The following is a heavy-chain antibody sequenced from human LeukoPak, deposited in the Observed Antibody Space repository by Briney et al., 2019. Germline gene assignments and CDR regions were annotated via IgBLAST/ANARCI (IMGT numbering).Heavy chain of an antibody. CDR3: ARDGPVFSEPPLDY. V-gene: IGHV1-18*04. CDR1: GYTFTSYG. D-gene: IGHD3-3*01. J-gene: IGHJ4*02. Sequence: ASVKVSCKASGYTFTSYGISWVRQAPRQGLEWMGWISAYNGNTNYAQKLQGRVTMTTDTSTSTAYMELRSLRSDDTAVYYCARDGPVFSEPPLDYWGQGTLVTVSS. CDR2: ISAYNGNT.